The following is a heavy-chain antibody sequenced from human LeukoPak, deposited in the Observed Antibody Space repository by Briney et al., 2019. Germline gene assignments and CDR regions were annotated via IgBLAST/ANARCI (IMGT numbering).Heavy chain of an antibody. J-gene: IGHJ4*02. CDR2: INAGNGNT. D-gene: IGHD1-26*01. V-gene: IGHV1-3*01. CDR3: VSHSGSYQPFDY. CDR1: GYTFTSYA. Sequence: ASVKVSCKASGYTFTSYAMHWVRQAPGQRLEWMGWINAGNGNTKYSQKFQGRVTITRDTSASTAYMELSSLRSEDTAVYYCVSHSGSYQPFDYWGQGTLVTVSS.